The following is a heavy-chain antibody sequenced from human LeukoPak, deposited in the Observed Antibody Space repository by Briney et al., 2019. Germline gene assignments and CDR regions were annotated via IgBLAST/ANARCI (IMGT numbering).Heavy chain of an antibody. CDR2: ISYDGSNK. Sequence: PGRSLRLSCAASGFXFSSYGMHWVRQAPGKGLEWVAVISYDGSNKDYADSVKGRFTISRDNSKNTLYLQMNSLRAEDTAVYYCARDPSSDAFDIWGQGTMVTVSS. J-gene: IGHJ3*02. CDR1: GFXFSSYG. CDR3: ARDPSSDAFDI. V-gene: IGHV3-30*03.